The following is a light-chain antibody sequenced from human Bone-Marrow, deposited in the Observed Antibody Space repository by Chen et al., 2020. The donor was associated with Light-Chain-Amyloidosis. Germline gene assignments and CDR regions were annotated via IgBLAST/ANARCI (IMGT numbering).Light chain of an antibody. CDR1: SSDVGGDNH. J-gene: IGLJ1*01. V-gene: IGLV2-14*01. Sequence: QSALTQPASVSGTPGQSITISCTGTSSDVGGDNHVSWYQQHPAKAPKLMIYEVTNRPSWVPDRFSGSKSDNTASLPISGLQTEDEADYFCSSYTITNTLVFGSGTRVTVL. CDR3: SSYTITNTLV. CDR2: EVT.